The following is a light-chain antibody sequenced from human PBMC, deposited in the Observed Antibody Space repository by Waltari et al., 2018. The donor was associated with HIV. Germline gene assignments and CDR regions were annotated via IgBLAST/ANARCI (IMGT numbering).Light chain of an antibody. V-gene: IGKV3-15*01. J-gene: IGKJ1*01. CDR3: QQYKYWPPWT. Sequence: EIVMTQDPATLSVSLGERATLSCRASQSVRYNLAWSQQKPGQPPRLLIYGASTRATGIPARVSASGSGTEFTLTISSLQSEDFAVYYFQQYKYWPPWTFGQGTKVDIK. CDR1: QSVRYN. CDR2: GAS.